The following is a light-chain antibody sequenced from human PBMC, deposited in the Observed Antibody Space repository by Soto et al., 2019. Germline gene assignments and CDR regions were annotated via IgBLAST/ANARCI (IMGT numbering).Light chain of an antibody. CDR1: SSNIGSNT. CDR3: LSWDDSLNVRV. V-gene: IGLV1-44*01. J-gene: IGLJ3*02. CDR2: NNN. Sequence: QSVLTQPPSASGTPGQRVTISCSGRSSNIGSNTINWYQQLPGTAPKLLIYNNNQRPSGVPDRFSGSKSGTSASLAISGLQSEDEADYYCLSWDDSLNVRVFGGGTKLTVL.